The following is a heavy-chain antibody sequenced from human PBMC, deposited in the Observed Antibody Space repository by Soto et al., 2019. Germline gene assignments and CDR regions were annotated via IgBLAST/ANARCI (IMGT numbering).Heavy chain of an antibody. V-gene: IGHV3-23*01. J-gene: IGHJ4*02. CDR3: AKRGGDSGWGDFDS. CDR1: GFPFSRCA. D-gene: IGHD6-19*01. Sequence: EVQLLESGGGLVQPGGSLRLSCAASGFPFSRCAMNWVRQAPGKGLEWVSTISHSDHSTYYADSVKGRFTVSRDNSENTVYLQMNSLRAEDTAIYYCAKRGGDSGWGDFDSWGQGTLVTVSS. CDR2: ISHSDHST.